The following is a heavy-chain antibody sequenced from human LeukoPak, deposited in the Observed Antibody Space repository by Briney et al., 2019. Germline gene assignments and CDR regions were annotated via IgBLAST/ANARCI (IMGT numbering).Heavy chain of an antibody. CDR1: GYTFTGYY. CDR2: INPNSGGT. Sequence: ASVKVSCKASGYTFTGYYMHWVRQAPGQGLEWMGWINPNSGGTSYAQKFQGRVTMTRDTSISTAYMELSRLRSDDTAVYYCARVRLYSSGHFDYWGQGTLVTVSS. CDR3: ARVRLYSSGHFDY. V-gene: IGHV1-2*02. J-gene: IGHJ4*02. D-gene: IGHD6-19*01.